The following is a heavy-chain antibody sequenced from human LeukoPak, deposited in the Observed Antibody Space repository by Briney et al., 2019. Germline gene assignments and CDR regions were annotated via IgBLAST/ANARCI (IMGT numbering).Heavy chain of an antibody. CDR3: ARTGDKGSSNHNPVRWFDP. CDR1: GGSFSGYY. J-gene: IGHJ5*02. V-gene: IGHV4-34*01. CDR2: INHSGST. D-gene: IGHD6-13*01. Sequence: SETLSLTCAVYGGSFSGYYWSWIRQPPGKGLEWIGEINHSGSTNYNPSLKSRVTISVDTSKNQFSLKLSSVTAADTAVYYCARTGDKGSSNHNPVRWFDPWGQGTLVTVSS.